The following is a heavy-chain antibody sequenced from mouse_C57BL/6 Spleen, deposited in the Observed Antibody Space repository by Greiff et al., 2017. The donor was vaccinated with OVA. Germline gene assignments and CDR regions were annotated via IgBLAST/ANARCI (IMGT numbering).Heavy chain of an antibody. V-gene: IGHV1-81*01. CDR1: GYTFTSYG. CDR2: IYPRSGNT. J-gene: IGHJ3*01. CDR3: ARIPDGYYGSWFAY. Sequence: VQLQQSGAELARPGASVKLSCKASGYTFTSYGISWVKQRTGQGLEWIGEIYPRSGNTYYNEKFKGKATLTADKSSSTAYMELRSLTSEDSAVYFCARIPDGYYGSWFAYWGQGTLVTVSA. D-gene: IGHD2-3*01.